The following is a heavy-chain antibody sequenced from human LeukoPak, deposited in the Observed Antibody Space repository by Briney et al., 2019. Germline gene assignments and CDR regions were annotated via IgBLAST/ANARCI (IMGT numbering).Heavy chain of an antibody. Sequence: PGGSLRLSCAASGFTFSSYWMHWVRQAPGKGLVWVSRLNSDGSSTNYADSVKGRFTISRDNAKNTLYLQMNSLRDEDTAVFYCARPRYDYIWGIDYWGQGTLVTVSS. CDR1: GFTFSSYW. CDR2: LNSDGSST. D-gene: IGHD3-16*01. V-gene: IGHV3-74*01. J-gene: IGHJ4*02. CDR3: ARPRYDYIWGIDY.